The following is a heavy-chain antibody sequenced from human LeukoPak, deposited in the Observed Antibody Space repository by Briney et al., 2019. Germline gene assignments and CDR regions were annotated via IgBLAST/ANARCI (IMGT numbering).Heavy chain of an antibody. D-gene: IGHD4-23*01. J-gene: IGHJ4*02. CDR2: IYYSGSS. CDR3: ATNYGGNSGYFDY. CDR1: GCTFSSYY. V-gene: IGHV4-59*01. Sequence: SETLSLTCTVSGCTFSSYYWSWIRQPPGKGLEWIGHIYYSGSSNYNPSLMSRVTISVDTSKNQFSLKLSSVTAADTAVYYCATNYGGNSGYFDYWGQGTLVTVSS.